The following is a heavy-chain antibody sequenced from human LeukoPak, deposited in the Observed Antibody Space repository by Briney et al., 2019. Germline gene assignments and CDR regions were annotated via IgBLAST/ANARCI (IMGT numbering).Heavy chain of an antibody. CDR3: ARGLVVVPAAIAY. CDR2: ISSNGGST. J-gene: IGHJ4*02. V-gene: IGHV3-64*01. CDR1: GFTFSSYA. D-gene: IGHD2-2*02. Sequence: GGSLRLSCAASGFTFSSYAMHWVRQAPGKGLEYVSAISSNGGSTYYANSVKGRFTISRDNSKNTLYLQMGSLRAEDMAVYYCARGLVVVPAAIAYSGQGTLVTVSS.